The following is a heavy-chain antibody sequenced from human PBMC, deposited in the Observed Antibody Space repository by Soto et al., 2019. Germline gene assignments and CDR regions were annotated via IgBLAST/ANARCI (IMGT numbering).Heavy chain of an antibody. CDR1: GFTFSDYY. CDR3: ARVIRQSTWDTAMVPAFDY. D-gene: IGHD5-18*01. Sequence: GGSLRLSCAASGFTFSDYYMSWIRQAPGKGLEWVSYISSSGSTIYYADSVKGRFTISRDNAKNSLYLQMNSLRAEDTAVYYCARVIRQSTWDTAMVPAFDYWGQGTLVTVS. V-gene: IGHV3-11*01. CDR2: ISSSGSTI. J-gene: IGHJ4*02.